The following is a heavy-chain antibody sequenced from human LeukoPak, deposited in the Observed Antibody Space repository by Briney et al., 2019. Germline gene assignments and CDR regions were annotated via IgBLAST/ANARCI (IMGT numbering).Heavy chain of an antibody. CDR2: IIGRGGST. CDR1: GFTFSSYA. J-gene: IGHJ4*02. CDR3: AKDRSCTNDICHGDFDY. Sequence: PGGSLRLSCAASGFTFSSYAVSWVRQAPGKGLEWVSSIIGRGGSTYSAESVKGRFTISRDNSKNRLYLQMNSLRAEDTALYYCAKDRSCTNDICHGDFDYWGEGTLVTVSS. V-gene: IGHV3-23*01. D-gene: IGHD2-8*01.